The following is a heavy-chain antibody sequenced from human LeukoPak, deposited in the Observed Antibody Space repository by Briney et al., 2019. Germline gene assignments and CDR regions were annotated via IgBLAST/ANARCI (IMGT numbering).Heavy chain of an antibody. V-gene: IGHV3-21*01. CDR2: IGPTGTDR. J-gene: IGHJ4*02. CDR3: AAETIGRHYDY. Sequence: GGSLRLSCAASGFTFSSCGFNWVRQAPRKGLEWVSSIGPTGTDRYYADSVRGRFTISRDNDKNSMYLQMDSLRDEDTAVHYCAAETIGRHYDYWGQGTLLTVSS. CDR1: GFTFSSCG. D-gene: IGHD1-14*01.